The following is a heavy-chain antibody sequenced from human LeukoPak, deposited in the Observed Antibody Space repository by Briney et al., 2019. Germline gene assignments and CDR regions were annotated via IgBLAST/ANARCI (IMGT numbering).Heavy chain of an antibody. V-gene: IGHV5-51*01. D-gene: IGHD2-2*01. CDR3: ARSYCSSTSCSPNFDY. J-gene: IGHJ4*02. Sequence: GASLKISCKGSGYSFTSYWIGWVRQLPGKGLEWMGIIYPGDSDTRYSPSFQGQVTISADKSISTAYLQWSSLKASDTAMYYCARSYCSSTSCSPNFDYWGQGTLVTVSS. CDR1: GYSFTSYW. CDR2: IYPGDSDT.